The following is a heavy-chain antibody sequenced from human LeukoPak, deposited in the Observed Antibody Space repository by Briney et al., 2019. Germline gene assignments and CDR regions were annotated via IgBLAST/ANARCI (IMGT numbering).Heavy chain of an antibody. D-gene: IGHD3-22*01. J-gene: IGHJ4*02. CDR1: GFTFSSYC. V-gene: IGHV3-74*01. CDR2: INTDGSST. CDR3: ASVSYYYDSSGYDFDY. Sequence: GGSLRLSCAASGFTFSSYCMHWVRHAPGKGLVWVSRINTDGSSTSYADSVKGRFTISRDNAKNTLYLQMNSLRAEDTAVYYCASVSYYYDSSGYDFDYWGQGTLVTVSS.